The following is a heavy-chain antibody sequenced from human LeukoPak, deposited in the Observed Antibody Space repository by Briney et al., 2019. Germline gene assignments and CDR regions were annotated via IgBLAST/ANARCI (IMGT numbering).Heavy chain of an antibody. CDR2: ISGSGSTI. J-gene: IGHJ4*02. Sequence: GGSLRLSCAASGFTFSTYQMIWVRQAPGRGLEWVSYISGSGSTIYYADSVKGRFTISRDNAKNSLYLQMNSLRAEDTAVYYCAVITHGYWGQGTLVTVSS. CDR3: AVITHGY. CDR1: GFTFSTYQ. V-gene: IGHV3-48*03. D-gene: IGHD2-21*01.